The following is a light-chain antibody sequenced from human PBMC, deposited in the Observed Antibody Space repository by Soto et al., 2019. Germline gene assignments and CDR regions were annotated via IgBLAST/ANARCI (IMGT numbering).Light chain of an antibody. CDR2: AAS. CDR3: QQSYSTPRT. J-gene: IGKJ1*01. V-gene: IGKV1-39*01. CDR1: QSISSY. Sequence: DIQMTQSPSSLSASVGDRVTITCRASQSISSYLNWYQQKPGKAPNRLIYAASSLQSGVPSRFSGSGSGTDFTLTISSLQPEDFATYYCQQSYSTPRTFGQGTMVDIK.